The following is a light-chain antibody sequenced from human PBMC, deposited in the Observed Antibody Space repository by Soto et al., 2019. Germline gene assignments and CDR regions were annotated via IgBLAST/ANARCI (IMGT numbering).Light chain of an antibody. V-gene: IGLV1-44*01. CDR2: NDD. CDR1: SSSIGSNT. J-gene: IGLJ2*01. Sequence: QSALTQPPSASGTPGQRVTLSCSGSSSSIGSNTVTWYQQLPGTAPKLLIYNDDQRPSGVPDRFSGSRSGTSASLAISGLQSEDETDYYCAAWDDSLKGVVFGGGTKLTVL. CDR3: AAWDDSLKGVV.